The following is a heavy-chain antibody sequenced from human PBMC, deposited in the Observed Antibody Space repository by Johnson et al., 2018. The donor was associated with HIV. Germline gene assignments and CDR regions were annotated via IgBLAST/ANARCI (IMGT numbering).Heavy chain of an antibody. D-gene: IGHD3-22*01. Sequence: VQVVESGGGLVQPGGSLRLSCAASGFSISTYWMSWVRQAPGKGLEWLANINQDGSEMYYVDSVKGRFTISRDNAKNSLLLQMNSLRAEDTAVYYCARGGFTMIVVAYWGQGTMVTVSS. CDR3: ARGGFTMIVVAY. CDR1: GFSISTYW. J-gene: IGHJ3*01. V-gene: IGHV3-7*01. CDR2: INQDGSEM.